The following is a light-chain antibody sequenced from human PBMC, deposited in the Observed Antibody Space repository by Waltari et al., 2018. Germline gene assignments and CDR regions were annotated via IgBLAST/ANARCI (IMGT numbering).Light chain of an antibody. J-gene: IGKJ4*01. Sequence: EIVLTQSPGTLSLSPGKRATLSCRASQTVISNYLAWYQQKPGQAPRLLIFGASNRAAGIPDRFSGGGSGTDFTLTISRLEPEDCAVYYCQQYGTSPPLTFGGGTKVEI. CDR3: QQYGTSPPLT. V-gene: IGKV3-20*01. CDR1: QTVISNY. CDR2: GAS.